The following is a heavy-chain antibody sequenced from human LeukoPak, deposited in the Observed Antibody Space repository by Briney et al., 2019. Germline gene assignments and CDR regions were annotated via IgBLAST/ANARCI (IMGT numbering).Heavy chain of an antibody. CDR2: MNPNSGKK. CDR3: ARAPPDTAMVPGDY. Sequence: ASVKVSCKASGYTFTSYDFNWVRQATGQGLEWMGWMNPNSGKKGYAQKFQGRVTMTRNTSISTAYMELSSLRSEDTAVYYRARAPPDTAMVPGDYWGQGTLVTVSS. J-gene: IGHJ4*02. CDR1: GYTFTSYD. D-gene: IGHD5-18*01. V-gene: IGHV1-8*01.